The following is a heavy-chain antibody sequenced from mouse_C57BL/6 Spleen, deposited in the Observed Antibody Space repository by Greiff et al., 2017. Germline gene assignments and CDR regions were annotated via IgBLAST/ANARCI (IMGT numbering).Heavy chain of an antibody. CDR1: GYTFTSYW. CDR3: ARWGGSYAMDY. J-gene: IGHJ4*01. CDR2: INPSNGGT. Sequence: QVHVKQPGTELVKPGASVKLSCKASGYTFTSYWMHWVKQRPGQGLEWIGNINPSNGGTNYNEKFKSKATLTVDKSSSTAYMQLSSLTSEDSAVYYCARWGGSYAMDYWGQGTSVTVSS. V-gene: IGHV1-53*01.